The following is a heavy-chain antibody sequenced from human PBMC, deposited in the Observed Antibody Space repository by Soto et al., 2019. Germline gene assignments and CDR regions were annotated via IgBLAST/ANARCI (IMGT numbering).Heavy chain of an antibody. CDR2: INHSGST. J-gene: IGHJ4*02. CDR3: ARVGGRYSSGWFRKTAPGFYYFDY. V-gene: IGHV4-34*01. D-gene: IGHD6-19*01. Sequence: SETLSLTFAVYGRSFSGYYWSWIRQPPGKGLEWIGEINHSGSTNYNPSLKSRVTISVDTSKNQFSLKLSSVTAADTAVYYCARVGGRYSSGWFRKTAPGFYYFDYWGQGTLVTVSS. CDR1: GRSFSGYY.